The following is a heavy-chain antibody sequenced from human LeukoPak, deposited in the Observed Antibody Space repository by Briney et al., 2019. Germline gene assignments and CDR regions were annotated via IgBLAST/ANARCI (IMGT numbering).Heavy chain of an antibody. CDR2: IYYTGRT. CDR3: ARRIESLYYFDY. J-gene: IGHJ4*02. Sequence: SETLSLTCAVSGGSVSSSGYYWSWIRQPPGKGLEWIAYIYYTGRTNYNPSLKSRVTISLDTSNSQFSLKLSSVTAADAAVYYCARRIESLYYFDYWGQGTLVTVSS. CDR1: GGSVSSSGYY. D-gene: IGHD2-8*01. V-gene: IGHV4-61*08.